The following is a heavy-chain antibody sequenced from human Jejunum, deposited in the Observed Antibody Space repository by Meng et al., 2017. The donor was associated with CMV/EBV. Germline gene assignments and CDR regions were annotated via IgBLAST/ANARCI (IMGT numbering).Heavy chain of an antibody. V-gene: IGHV1-46*01. CDR3: ARSPYSRSSYDY. J-gene: IGHJ4*02. Sequence: SCKASGYTFTNYYMHWVQQAPGKGLEWMAKNNPSGDNTNYAQKFQGRVTMTRDTSTSTVYMELSSLRSEDTAVYYCARSPYSRSSYDYWGQGTLVTVSS. D-gene: IGHD6-6*01. CDR2: NNPSGDNT. CDR1: GYTFTNYY.